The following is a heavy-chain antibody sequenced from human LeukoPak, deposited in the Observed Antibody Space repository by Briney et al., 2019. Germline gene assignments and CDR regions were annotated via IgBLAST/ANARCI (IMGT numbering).Heavy chain of an antibody. D-gene: IGHD3-22*01. CDR3: AREQWPYRSYYASSGYHDY. CDR1: GGSISSGSYF. J-gene: IGHJ4*02. Sequence: PSETLSLTCTVSGGSISSGSYFWSWIRQPTGKGLEWIGRIYTSGSTNYSPSLKSRVTISVDTSRNQFSLNLTSVTAADTAMYYCAREQWPYRSYYASSGYHDYWGQGTLVTVSS. V-gene: IGHV4-61*02. CDR2: IYTSGST.